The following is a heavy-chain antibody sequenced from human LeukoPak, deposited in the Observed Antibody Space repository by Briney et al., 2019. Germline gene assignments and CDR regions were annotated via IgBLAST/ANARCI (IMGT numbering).Heavy chain of an antibody. J-gene: IGHJ4*02. Sequence: PGGSLRLSCAASGLTVSSTYMSWVRQAPGKGLEWVSVIYSGGSTYYADSVKGRFTISRDKSKNTLYLQMNSLRAEDTAVYYCARDSRRILPSDWGQGTLVTVSS. CDR1: GLTVSSTY. CDR3: ARDSRRILPSD. CDR2: IYSGGST. V-gene: IGHV3-66*01. D-gene: IGHD2-15*01.